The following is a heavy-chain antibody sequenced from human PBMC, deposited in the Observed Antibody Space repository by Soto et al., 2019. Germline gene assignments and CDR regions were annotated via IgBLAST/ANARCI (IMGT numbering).Heavy chain of an antibody. CDR2: INHSGTT. J-gene: IGHJ6*03. CDR3: ARPAYSSSWYQGYYMDV. Sequence: SETLSLTCAVYSGSFSGYYWSWIRQPPGHGLEWIGEINHSGTTSYNPSIKGRDNISIDTSKSQFSLKLSSVTAADTAVYYCARPAYSSSWYQGYYMDVWGKGTTVTVSS. V-gene: IGHV4-34*01. CDR1: SGSFSGYY. D-gene: IGHD6-13*01.